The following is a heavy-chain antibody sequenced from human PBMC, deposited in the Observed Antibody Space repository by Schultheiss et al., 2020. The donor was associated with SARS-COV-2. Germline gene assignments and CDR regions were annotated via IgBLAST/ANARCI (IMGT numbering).Heavy chain of an antibody. Sequence: GGSLRLSCAASGFTFSSYGMHWVRQAPGKGLEWVAVISYDGSNKYYADSVKGRFTISRDNSKNTLYLQMNSLRAEDTAVYFCMRLSDNSWGQGTLVTVSS. J-gene: IGHJ4*02. CDR3: MRLSDNS. CDR2: ISYDGSNK. V-gene: IGHV3-30*03. CDR1: GFTFSSYG.